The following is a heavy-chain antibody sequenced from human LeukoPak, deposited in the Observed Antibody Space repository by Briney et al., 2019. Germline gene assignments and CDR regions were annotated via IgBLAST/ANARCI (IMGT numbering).Heavy chain of an antibody. D-gene: IGHD4-23*01. Sequence: GGSLRLSCAASGFTVSSNYMSWVRQAPGKGLEWVSVIYSGGSTYYADSVKGRFTISRDNSKNTLYLQMNSLRAEDTAVYYCAYGTTVAYYYGLDVWGQGTTVTVSS. J-gene: IGHJ6*02. CDR3: AYGTTVAYYYGLDV. V-gene: IGHV3-53*01. CDR1: GFTVSSNY. CDR2: IYSGGST.